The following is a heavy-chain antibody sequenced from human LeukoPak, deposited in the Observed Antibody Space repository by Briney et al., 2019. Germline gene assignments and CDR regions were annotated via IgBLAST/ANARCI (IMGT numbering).Heavy chain of an antibody. Sequence: VASVKVSCKASGYTFTSYGISWVRQAPGQGLEWMGWISAYNGNTNYAQKLQGRVTMTTGTSTSTAYMELRSLRSDDTAVYYCARAKTYYYDSSGYESAEYFQHWGQGTLVTVSS. CDR1: GYTFTSYG. D-gene: IGHD3-22*01. CDR3: ARAKTYYYDSSGYESAEYFQH. V-gene: IGHV1-18*01. J-gene: IGHJ1*01. CDR2: ISAYNGNT.